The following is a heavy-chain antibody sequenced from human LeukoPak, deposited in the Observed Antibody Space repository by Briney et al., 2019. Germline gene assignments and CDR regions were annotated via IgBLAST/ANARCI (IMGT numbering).Heavy chain of an antibody. CDR2: INSDGSVT. Sequence: GGSLRLSCAASGFTFSSYWMHWVRQAPGKGLVWVSRINSDGSVTSYADSVKGRFTISRDNAKNTLYLQMNSLRGEDTAVYFCTRVAHNSSGYYFSDYWGQGTLVTVSS. CDR1: GFTFSSYW. V-gene: IGHV3-74*01. CDR3: TRVAHNSSGYYFSDY. D-gene: IGHD3-22*01. J-gene: IGHJ4*02.